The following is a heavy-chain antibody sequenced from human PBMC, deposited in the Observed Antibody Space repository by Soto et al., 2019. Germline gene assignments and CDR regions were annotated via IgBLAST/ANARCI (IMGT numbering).Heavy chain of an antibody. J-gene: IGHJ4*02. CDR1: GFTFSSYS. CDR2: ISYDGSNK. V-gene: IGHV3-30-3*01. D-gene: IGHD2-21*02. CDR3: ARGAERYCGGDCYSGDY. Sequence: GWSLRLSCAASGFTFSSYSMHWVRQAPGKGLEWVAVISYDGSNKYYADSVKGRFTISRDNSKNTLYLQMNSLRAEDTAVYYCARGAERYCGGDCYSGDYWGQGTLVTVSS.